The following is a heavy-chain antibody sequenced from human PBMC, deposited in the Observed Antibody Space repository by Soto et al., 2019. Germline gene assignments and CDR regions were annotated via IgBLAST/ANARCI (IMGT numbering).Heavy chain of an antibody. CDR1: GGPISNYH. J-gene: IGHJ3*01. CDR2: IYNSGNT. V-gene: IGHV4-4*07. D-gene: IGHD3-9*01. CDR3: ARDTYDSLTDYDHLNGFDL. Sequence: SETLSLTCTVSGGPISNYHWSWIRQPAGRGLEWIGRIYNSGNTNYNPTLKSRVTMSVDTSKKQLSLKLRSVTAADTAVYYCARDTYDSLTDYDHLNGFDLWGQGTEVTVSS.